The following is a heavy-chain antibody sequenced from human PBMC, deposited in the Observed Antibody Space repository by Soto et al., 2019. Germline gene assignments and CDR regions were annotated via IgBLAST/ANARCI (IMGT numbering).Heavy chain of an antibody. J-gene: IGHJ4*02. CDR2: IYYSGST. V-gene: IGHV4-59*01. CDR1: GFSISSYY. D-gene: IGHD5-12*01. CDR3: ATTSSGYDWDDYFDS. Sequence: SETLSLTCTVSGFSISSYYWNWIRQPPGKGPEWIGYIYYSGSTNYNPSLKSRVTISVDTSKNQFSLKLSSVTPADTAVYYCATTSSGYDWDDYFDSWGQGTLVTVSS.